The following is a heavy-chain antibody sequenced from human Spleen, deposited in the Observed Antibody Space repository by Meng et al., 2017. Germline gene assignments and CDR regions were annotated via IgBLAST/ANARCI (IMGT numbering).Heavy chain of an antibody. D-gene: IGHD6-19*01. V-gene: IGHV4-39*01. J-gene: IGHJ5*02. CDR3: VRSSGWVRTGFDP. CDR1: GGSISTSGYY. CDR2: IGHSGIT. Sequence: QLQQWGAGLVKPSEALSLTCSVSGGSISTSGYYWGWIRQPPGKGLEWIGSIGHSGITYYTPSLKSRVTVSIDTSKSQFSLKLTSVTAADTAVYYCVRSSGWVRTGFDPWGQGTLVTVSS.